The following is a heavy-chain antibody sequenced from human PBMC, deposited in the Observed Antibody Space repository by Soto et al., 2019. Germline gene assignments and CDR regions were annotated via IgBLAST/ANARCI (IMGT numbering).Heavy chain of an antibody. CDR2: IIPIFGTA. V-gene: IGHV1-69*13. CDR3: ARDSNGAQDY. Sequence: APVKVSGKASGVTFSSYAISWVRQAPGQGLEWMGGIIPIFGTANYAQKFQGRVTITADESTSTAYMELSSLRSEDTAVYYCARDSNGAQDYWGQGTLVTVSS. CDR1: GVTFSSYA. J-gene: IGHJ4*02. D-gene: IGHD4-17*01.